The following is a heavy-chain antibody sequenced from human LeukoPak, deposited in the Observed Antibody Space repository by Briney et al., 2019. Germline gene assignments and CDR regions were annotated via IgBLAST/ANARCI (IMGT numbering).Heavy chain of an antibody. CDR2: IYTSGST. J-gene: IGHJ6*03. CDR3: ARDHGSGSFNYYYMDV. Sequence: SETLSLTCTVSGGSISSSSYYWSWIRQPAGKGLEWIGRIYTSGSTNYNPSLKSRVTMSVDTSKNQFSLKLSSVTAADTAVYYCARDHGSGSFNYYYMDVWGKGTTVTISS. CDR1: GGSISSSSYY. V-gene: IGHV4-61*02. D-gene: IGHD3-10*01.